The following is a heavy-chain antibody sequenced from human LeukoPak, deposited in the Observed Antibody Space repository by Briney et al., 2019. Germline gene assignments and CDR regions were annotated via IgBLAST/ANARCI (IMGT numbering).Heavy chain of an antibody. J-gene: IGHJ6*02. V-gene: IGHV3-23*01. D-gene: IGHD6-6*01. CDR3: AKDTIAALTALFPYYYGMDV. CDR2: ISGSGDST. CDR1: GFTFSTYA. Sequence: PGGSLRLSCAASGFTFSTYAVNWVRQAPGKGLEWVSTISGSGDSTYYADSVKGRFTISRDNSKNTLYLQMNSLRAEDTAVYYCAKDTIAALTALFPYYYGMDVWGQGTTVTVSS.